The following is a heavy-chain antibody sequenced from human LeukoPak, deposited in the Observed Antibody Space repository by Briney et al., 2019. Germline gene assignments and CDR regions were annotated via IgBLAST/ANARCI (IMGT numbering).Heavy chain of an antibody. CDR2: ISYDGSNK. CDR1: GFTFSSYA. J-gene: IGHJ6*03. D-gene: IGHD3-3*01. CDR3: AKDRRYYDFWGYMDV. V-gene: IGHV3-30-3*01. Sequence: QPGGSLRLSCAASGFTFSSYAMHWVRQAPSKGLEWVAVISYDGSNKYYADSVKGRFTISRDNSKNTLYLQMNSLRAEDTAVYYCAKDRRYYDFWGYMDVWGKGTTVTVSS.